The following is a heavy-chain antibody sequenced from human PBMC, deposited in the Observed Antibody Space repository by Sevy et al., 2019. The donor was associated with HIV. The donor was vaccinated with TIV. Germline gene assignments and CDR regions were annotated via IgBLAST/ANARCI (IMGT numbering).Heavy chain of an antibody. V-gene: IGHV3-30-3*01. Sequence: GGSLRLSCAASGFTFSSYAMHWVRQAPGKGLEWVAVISYDGSNKYYADSVKGRFTISRDNSENTLYLQMNSLRAEDTAVYYCARDPLRGYSYGNGMDVWGQGTTVTVSS. CDR1: GFTFSSYA. CDR3: ARDPLRGYSYGNGMDV. D-gene: IGHD5-18*01. CDR2: ISYDGSNK. J-gene: IGHJ6*02.